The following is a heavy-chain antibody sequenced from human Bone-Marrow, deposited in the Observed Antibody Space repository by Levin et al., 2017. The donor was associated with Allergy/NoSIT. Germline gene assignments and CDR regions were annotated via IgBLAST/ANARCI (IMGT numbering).Heavy chain of an antibody. V-gene: IGHV5-10-1*01. D-gene: IGHD3-10*01. CDR1: GYSFTSYW. Sequence: RGESLKISCKGSGYSFTSYWISWVRQMPGKGLEWMGRIDPSDSYTNYSPSFQGHVTISADKSISTAYLQWSSLKASDTAMYYCASWGSGRVNAFDIWGQGTMVTVSS. CDR3: ASWGSGRVNAFDI. CDR2: IDPSDSYT. J-gene: IGHJ3*02.